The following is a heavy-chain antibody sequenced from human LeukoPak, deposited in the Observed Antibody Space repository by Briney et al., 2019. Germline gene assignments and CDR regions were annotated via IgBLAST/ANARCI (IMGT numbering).Heavy chain of an antibody. J-gene: IGHJ4*02. CDR1: GFTFSSYW. CDR3: ARADVDRATVIDY. D-gene: IGHD5-18*01. CDR2: ISSSGSTI. Sequence: GGSLRLSCAASGFTFSSYWMNWVRQAPGKGLEWVSYISSSGSTIYYADSVKGRFTISRDNAKNSLYVQMNSLRAEDTAVYYCARADVDRATVIDYWGQGTLVTVSS. V-gene: IGHV3-48*04.